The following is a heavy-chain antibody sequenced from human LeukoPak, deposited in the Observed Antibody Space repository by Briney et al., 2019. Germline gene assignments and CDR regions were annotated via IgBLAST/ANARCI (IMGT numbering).Heavy chain of an antibody. V-gene: IGHV3-23*01. CDR2: IRSGGGYT. CDR1: GFTFSSYA. Sequence: PGGSLRLSCAASGFTFSSYAMSWVRQAPGKGLEWVSTIRSGGGYTYYADSVKGRFTISRDNSKNTLYLQMNSLRAEGTAVYNCAKSLYYYYYMDVWGKGTTVTVS. J-gene: IGHJ6*03. CDR3: AKSLYYYYYMDV.